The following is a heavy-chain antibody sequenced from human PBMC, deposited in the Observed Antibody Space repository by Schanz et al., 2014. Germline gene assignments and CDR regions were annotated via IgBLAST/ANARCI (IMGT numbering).Heavy chain of an antibody. CDR2: INTGGDST. CDR1: GFTFSTYA. V-gene: IGHV3-23*01. J-gene: IGHJ3*02. CDR3: ARKMKLGVYGGKGHDSLDI. D-gene: IGHD4-17*01. Sequence: EVKLLESGGTLVRPGGSLRLSCAASGFTFSTYAMAWVRQAPGKGLEWVSSINTGGDSTYYADSVTGRFTISRDNAKNTLYLQMNTLRAEDTAVYYCARKMKLGVYGGKGHDSLDIWGQGTMVTVSS.